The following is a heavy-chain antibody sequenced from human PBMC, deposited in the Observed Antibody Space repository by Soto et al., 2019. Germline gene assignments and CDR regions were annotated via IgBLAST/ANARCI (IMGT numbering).Heavy chain of an antibody. D-gene: IGHD6-13*01. V-gene: IGHV1-69*13. Sequence: SVKVSCKASGGTFSSYAISWVRQAPVQGLEWMGWIIPIFGTANYAQKFQGRVTITADESTSTAYMELSSLRSEDTAVYYCARALLADGSSWYDCYYGMEVWGEGTTVTVSS. CDR1: GGTFSSYA. J-gene: IGHJ6*04. CDR3: ARALLADGSSWYDCYYGMEV. CDR2: IIPIFGTA.